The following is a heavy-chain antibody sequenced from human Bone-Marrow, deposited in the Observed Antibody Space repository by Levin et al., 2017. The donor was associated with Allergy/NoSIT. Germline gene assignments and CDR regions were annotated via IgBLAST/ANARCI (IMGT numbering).Heavy chain of an antibody. J-gene: IGHJ6*02. CDR2: IIGSGDTT. CDR3: AKGAAFSEGYYYYGMDV. V-gene: IGHV3-23*01. CDR1: GFTFSSYA. D-gene: IGHD2/OR15-2a*01. Sequence: GGSLRLSCAASGFTFSSYAMSWVRQAPGKGLEWVSAIIGSGDTTYYAESVKGRFTISRDNSKNTLYLQMNSLRAEDTAVYYCAKGAAFSEGYYYYGMDVWGQGNTVTVSS.